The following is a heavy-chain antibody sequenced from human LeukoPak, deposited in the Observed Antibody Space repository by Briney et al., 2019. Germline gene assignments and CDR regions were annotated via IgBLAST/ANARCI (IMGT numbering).Heavy chain of an antibody. D-gene: IGHD2-21*01. Sequence: GGSLRLSCAASGFTFSSYSMNWVRQAPGKGLEWVSSISSSGIYIYYADPVKGRFTISRDNAKNSLYLQMNSLRAEDTGVYYCAQSIGRVVGTFDFWGQGTLVTVSS. V-gene: IGHV3-21*01. J-gene: IGHJ4*02. CDR3: AQSIGRVVGTFDF. CDR1: GFTFSSYS. CDR2: ISSSGIYI.